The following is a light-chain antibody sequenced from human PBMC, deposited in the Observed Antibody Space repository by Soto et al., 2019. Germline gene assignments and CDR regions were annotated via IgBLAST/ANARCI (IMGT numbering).Light chain of an antibody. CDR3: PSYVTPIPYV. CDR1: SSDVGGYNY. CDR2: EVY. Sequence: QSVLTQPPSASGSPGQSVTISCTGTSSDVGGYNYVSWYQQHPGKAPKLIIYEVYKRPSGVPDRFSGSKSGNTAALTVSGLQAYFFADYRCPSYVTPIPYVFRSGP. J-gene: IGLJ1*01. V-gene: IGLV2-8*01.